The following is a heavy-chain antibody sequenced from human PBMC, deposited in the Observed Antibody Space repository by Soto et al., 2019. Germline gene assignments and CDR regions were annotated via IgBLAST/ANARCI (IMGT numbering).Heavy chain of an antibody. D-gene: IGHD3-3*01. Sequence: PSETLSLTCTVSGASIRSTDYYWSWIRQPPGKGLEWIGYIYYSGGTNYNPSLKSRVTISVDTSKNQFSLKLSSVTAADTAVYYCAGDQPDSRGMDVWGQGTTVTVSS. J-gene: IGHJ6*02. CDR3: AGDQPDSRGMDV. V-gene: IGHV4-61*08. CDR1: GASIRSTDYY. CDR2: IYYSGGT.